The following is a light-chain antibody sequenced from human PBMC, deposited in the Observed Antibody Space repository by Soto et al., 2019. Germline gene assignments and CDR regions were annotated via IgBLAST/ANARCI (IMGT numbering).Light chain of an antibody. V-gene: IGKV1-33*01. J-gene: IGKJ1*01. CDR3: QQYDNLYFGPT. CDR2: DAS. CDR1: QDISNY. Sequence: DIQMTQSPSSLSASVGDRVTITCQASQDISNYLNWYQQKPGKAPKLLIYDASNLETGVPSRFSGSGSGTDFTFTISSLQPEDIATYYCQQYDNLYFGPTFGQGTKVEIK.